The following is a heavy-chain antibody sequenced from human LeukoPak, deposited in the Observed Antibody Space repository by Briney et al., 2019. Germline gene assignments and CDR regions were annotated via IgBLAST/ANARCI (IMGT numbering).Heavy chain of an antibody. Sequence: PGGSLRLSCAASGFTFSSYSMNWVRQAPGKGLEWVSSISSSSSYIYYADSVKGRFTISRDNAKNSLYLQMNSLRAEDTAVYYCARYMGQQLAGAFDIWGQGTMVTVSS. J-gene: IGHJ3*02. CDR3: ARYMGQQLAGAFDI. V-gene: IGHV3-21*01. D-gene: IGHD6-13*01. CDR2: ISSSSSYI. CDR1: GFTFSSYS.